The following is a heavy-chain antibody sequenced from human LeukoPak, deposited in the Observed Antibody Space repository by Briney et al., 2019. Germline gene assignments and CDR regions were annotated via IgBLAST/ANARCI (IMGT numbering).Heavy chain of an antibody. V-gene: IGHV3-21*01. CDR2: ISSRNTFI. CDR1: GFTFSSYT. J-gene: IGHJ6*03. Sequence: PGGSLRLSCAASGFTFSSYTFNWVRQAPGKGLEWISSISSRNTFIHYADSVKGRFTVSRDNAKKLMYLQMNSLRAEDTAIYFCARGPDIVEVPAAGGAYYYYYMDVWGKGTTVTVSS. CDR3: ARGPDIVEVPAAGGAYYYYYMDV. D-gene: IGHD2-2*01.